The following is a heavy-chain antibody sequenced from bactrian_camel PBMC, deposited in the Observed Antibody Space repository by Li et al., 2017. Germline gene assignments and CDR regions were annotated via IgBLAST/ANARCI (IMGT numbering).Heavy chain of an antibody. J-gene: IGHJ4*01. V-gene: IGHV3S31*01. D-gene: IGHD2*01. Sequence: VQLVESGGGLVQPGGSLRLSCAASGFTFSSYAMSWVCQAPGKGLEWVSAINSGGGSTYYAGSVKGRFTISRDNAKNTLYLQLNSLKPEDTAVYYCATGLVPYCSGAYCYTQYKYWGQGTQVTVS. CDR3: ATGLVPYCSGAYCYTQYKY. CDR2: INSGGGST. CDR1: GFTFSSYA.